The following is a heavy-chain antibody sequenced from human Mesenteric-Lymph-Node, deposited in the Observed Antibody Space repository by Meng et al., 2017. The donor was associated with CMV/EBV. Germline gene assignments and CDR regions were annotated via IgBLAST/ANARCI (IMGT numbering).Heavy chain of an antibody. CDR2: ISYDVSNK. CDR3: ARGMTYYYDSCFDY. V-gene: IGHV3-30-3*01. CDR1: GFTFSSYA. D-gene: IGHD3-22*01. Sequence: GGSLRLSCVASGFTFSSYAMHWVRQAPGKGLEWVAVISYDVSNKYYADSVKGRFTISRDNSKNTLYLQMNSLIAEDTAVYYCARGMTYYYDSCFDYWGQGTMVTVSS. J-gene: IGHJ4*02.